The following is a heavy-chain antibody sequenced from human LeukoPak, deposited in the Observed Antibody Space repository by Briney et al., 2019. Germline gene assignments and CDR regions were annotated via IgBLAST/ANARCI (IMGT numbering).Heavy chain of an antibody. V-gene: IGHV3-23*01. CDR3: ASLAAAGTLFGY. CDR1: GFTFSSYA. D-gene: IGHD6-13*01. Sequence: GGSLRLSCAASGFTFSSYAMSWVRRAPGKGLEWVSAISGSGGSTYYADSVKGRFTISRDNSKNTLYLQINSLRAEDTAVYYCASLAAAGTLFGYWGQGTLVTVSS. J-gene: IGHJ4*02. CDR2: ISGSGGST.